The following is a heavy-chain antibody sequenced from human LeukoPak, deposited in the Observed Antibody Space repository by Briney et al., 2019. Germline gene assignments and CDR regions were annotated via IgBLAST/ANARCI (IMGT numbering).Heavy chain of an antibody. D-gene: IGHD3-9*01. J-gene: IGHJ4*02. V-gene: IGHV4-34*01. CDR3: ARHYDIVTGFDY. CDR2: INHSGST. CDR1: GGSFSGYY. Sequence: SETLSLTCAVYGGSFSGYYWSWIRQPPGKGLEWIGEINHSGSTNYNPSLKSRVTISVDTSKNQFSLKLSSVTAADTAVYYCARHYDIVTGFDYWGQGTLVTVSS.